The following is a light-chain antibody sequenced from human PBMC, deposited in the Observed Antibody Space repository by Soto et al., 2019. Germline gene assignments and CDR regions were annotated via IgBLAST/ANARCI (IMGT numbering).Light chain of an antibody. CDR3: QQYGSSPFN. CDR2: GAS. Sequence: EIVLTQSPGTLSLSPGERATLSCRASQSVSSSYLAWYQQKPGQAPRLLIYGASSRATGIPDRFSGSGSGTDFTITISRLEPEDLAVYYCQQYGSSPFNVGPGTKVDIK. J-gene: IGKJ3*01. CDR1: QSVSSSY. V-gene: IGKV3-20*01.